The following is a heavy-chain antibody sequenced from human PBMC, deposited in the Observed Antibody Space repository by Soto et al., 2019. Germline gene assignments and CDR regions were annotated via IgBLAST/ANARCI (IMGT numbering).Heavy chain of an antibody. V-gene: IGHV1-2*04. D-gene: IGHD5-12*01. CDR1: GYTFTGYY. Sequence: QVQLVQSGAEVKKPGASVKVSCKASGYTFTGYYMHWVRQAPGQGLEWMGWINPNSGGTNYAQKFQGWVTMTRDTSLSTAYMELSRLRSDDTAVYYCARDVGSGYDYDYYYMDVWGKGTTVTVSS. CDR2: INPNSGGT. J-gene: IGHJ6*03. CDR3: ARDVGSGYDYDYYYMDV.